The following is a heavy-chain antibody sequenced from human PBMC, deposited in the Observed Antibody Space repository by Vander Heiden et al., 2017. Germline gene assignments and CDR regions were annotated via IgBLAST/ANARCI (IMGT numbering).Heavy chain of an antibody. CDR2: IYDSGSP. D-gene: IGHD3-22*01. CDR3: AREGSGNYFDLGYYYYGMDV. Sequence: QVQPQESGPGLVKPSETLSLTCTVSGGAVCGYYWHLIRQPPGKGLEWIGHIYDSGSPDYNPSLKSRVTMSIDTSKNQISLILSSVTAADTAVYYCAREGSGNYFDLGYYYYGMDVWGQGTTVTVSS. CDR1: GGAVCGYY. J-gene: IGHJ6*02. V-gene: IGHV4-59*02.